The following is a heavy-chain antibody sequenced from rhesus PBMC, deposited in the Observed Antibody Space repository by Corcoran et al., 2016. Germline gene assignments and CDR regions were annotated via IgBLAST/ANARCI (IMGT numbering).Heavy chain of an antibody. Sequence: EVQLVESVGGLVQPGGSLRLSCAASGFTFSSYGMSWVRQAPGKGLAWVSYISNGGGSTYYADSVKARFTIVRDNSKNSLALQMIILRAEATAGYYCAKENCYSGTWNRGPFDYWGQGVLVTVSS. CDR1: GFTFSSYG. CDR3: AKENCYSGTWNRGPFDY. CDR2: ISNGGGST. V-gene: IGHV3S5*01. D-gene: IGHD6-25*01. J-gene: IGHJ4*01.